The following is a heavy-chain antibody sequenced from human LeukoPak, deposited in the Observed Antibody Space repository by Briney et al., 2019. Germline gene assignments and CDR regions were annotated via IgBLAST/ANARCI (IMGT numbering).Heavy chain of an antibody. D-gene: IGHD1-26*01. J-gene: IGHJ6*02. CDR1: GGTFSSYA. CDR3: ARGAVGALYGMDV. Sequence: SVKVSCKASGGTFSSYAISWVRQAPGQGLEWMGGIIPIFGTANYAQKFQGRVTITADESTSTAYMELSSLRSEDTAVYCCARGAVGALYGMDVWGQGTTVTVSS. V-gene: IGHV1-69*13. CDR2: IIPIFGTA.